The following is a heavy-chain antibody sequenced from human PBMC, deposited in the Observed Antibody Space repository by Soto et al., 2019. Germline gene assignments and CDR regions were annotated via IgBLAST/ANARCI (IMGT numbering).Heavy chain of an antibody. CDR2: ISSSSSTT. Sequence: LRLSCAASGFIFSSHSMNWVRQAPAKGLEWVSYISSSSSTTYYADSVKGRFTISRDNAKNALYLQMNSLRDEDTAVYYCARGEEYYYDSSGYFDYWGQGXLVTVSS. CDR3: ARGEEYYYDSSGYFDY. V-gene: IGHV3-48*02. J-gene: IGHJ4*02. D-gene: IGHD3-22*01. CDR1: GFIFSSHS.